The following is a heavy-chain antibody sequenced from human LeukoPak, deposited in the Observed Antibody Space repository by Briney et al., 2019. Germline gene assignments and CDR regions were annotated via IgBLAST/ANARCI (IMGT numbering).Heavy chain of an antibody. D-gene: IGHD3-16*01. V-gene: IGHV3-64*01. CDR1: GFTFSSYP. Sequence: HAGGSLRLSCAASGFTFSSYPMHWVRQAPGKGLEYVSLISSNGGSTYYANSVKGRFTISRDNFKNTLYLQMGSLRAEDMAVYYCAREVPEYVWTFDYWGQGTLVTVSS. J-gene: IGHJ4*02. CDR3: AREVPEYVWTFDY. CDR2: ISSNGGST.